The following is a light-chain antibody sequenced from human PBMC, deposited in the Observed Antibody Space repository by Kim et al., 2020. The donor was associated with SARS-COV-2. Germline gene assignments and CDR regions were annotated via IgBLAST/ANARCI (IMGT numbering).Light chain of an antibody. CDR3: QTWGTGRVV. V-gene: IGLV4-69*01. J-gene: IGLJ2*01. CDR2: LNRDGSH. CDR1: TGDRSYA. Sequence: VNRTGTLGTGDRSYASAWHQQRPGKGPRCLMKLNRDGSHSKGDGLPHRFSGASCGAERHLTIASLQCEDEADYYCQTWGTGRVVFGGGTQLTVL.